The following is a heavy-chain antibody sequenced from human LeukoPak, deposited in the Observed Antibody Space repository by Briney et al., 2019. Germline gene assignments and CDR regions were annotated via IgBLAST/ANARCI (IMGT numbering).Heavy chain of an antibody. D-gene: IGHD6-19*01. CDR1: GFTFSSYE. CDR3: ARDRPERQWGQQIRAYDY. V-gene: IGHV3-48*03. CDR2: ISSSGSTI. J-gene: IGHJ4*02. Sequence: GGSLRLSCAASGFTFSSYEMNWVRQAPGKGLEWVSYISSSGSTIYYADSVKGRFTISRDNAKNSLYLQMNSLRAEDTAVYYCARDRPERQWGQQIRAYDYWGQGTLVTVSS.